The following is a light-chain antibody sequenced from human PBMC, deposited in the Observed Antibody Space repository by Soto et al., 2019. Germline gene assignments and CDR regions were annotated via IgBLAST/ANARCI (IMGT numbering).Light chain of an antibody. Sequence: DIQMTQSPSTVSASVGDRVTITFRASQNINTWLAWYQQKPGKAPKLLILKASSLESGVPSRFSGSGSGTEFTLTISSLQPDDFATYYCQHYNSYSEAFGQGTKVDNK. CDR2: KAS. CDR3: QHYNSYSEA. V-gene: IGKV1-5*03. J-gene: IGKJ1*01. CDR1: QNINTW.